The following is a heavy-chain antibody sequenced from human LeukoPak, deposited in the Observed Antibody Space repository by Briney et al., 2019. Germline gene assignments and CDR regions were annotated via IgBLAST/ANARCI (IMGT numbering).Heavy chain of an antibody. V-gene: IGHV1-2*06. Sequence: ASVKVSCKASGYTFTAYYMHWVRQAPGQGLEWMGRINPNSGGTHYAQKFQGRVTLTRDTSSTTAYMELRSLRSDDTAVYYCAREAGHNNTWLVNGHWGQGTLVTVSS. D-gene: IGHD1/OR15-1a*01. CDR2: INPNSGGT. J-gene: IGHJ4*02. CDR1: GYTFTAYY. CDR3: AREAGHNNTWLVNGH.